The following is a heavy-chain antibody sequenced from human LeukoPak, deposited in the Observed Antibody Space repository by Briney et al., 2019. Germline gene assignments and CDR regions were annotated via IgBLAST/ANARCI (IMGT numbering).Heavy chain of an antibody. CDR1: GGSISSGGYY. J-gene: IGHJ4*02. CDR3: AREGGYSYGEYYFDY. CDR2: IYYSGST. Sequence: PQTLSLTCTVSGGSISSGGYYWSWIRQHPGKGLEWIGYIYYSGSTYYNPSLKSRVTISVDTSKNQFSLKLSSVTAADTAVYYCAREGGYSYGEYYFDYWGQGTLVTVSS. D-gene: IGHD5-18*01. V-gene: IGHV4-31*03.